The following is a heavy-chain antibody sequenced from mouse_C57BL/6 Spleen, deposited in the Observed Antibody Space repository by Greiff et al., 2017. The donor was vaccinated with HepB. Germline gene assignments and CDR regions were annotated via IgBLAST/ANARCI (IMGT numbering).Heavy chain of an antibody. CDR2: ISSGGDYI. J-gene: IGHJ2*01. CDR1: GFTFSSYA. V-gene: IGHV5-9-1*02. D-gene: IGHD3-3*01. CDR3: TREAREYYFDY. Sequence: EVKLVESGEGLVKPGGSLKLSCAASGFTFSSYAMSWVRQTPEKRLEWVAYISSGGDYIYYADTVKGRFTISRDNARNTLYLQMSSLKSEDTAMYYCTREAREYYFDYWGQGTTLTVSS.